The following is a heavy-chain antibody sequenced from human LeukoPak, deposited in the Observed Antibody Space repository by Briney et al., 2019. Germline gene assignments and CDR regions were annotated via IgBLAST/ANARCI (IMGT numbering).Heavy chain of an antibody. CDR2: IYSGGST. J-gene: IGHJ6*02. V-gene: IGHV3-53*01. CDR1: GFTVSSNY. CDR3: TTDPGPYYYSSVQHYYYGMDV. Sequence: GGSLRLSCAASGFTVSSNYMSWVRQAPGKGLEWVSVIYSGGSTYYADSVKGRFTISRDNSKNTLYLQMNSLKTEDTAVYYCTTDPGPYYYSSVQHYYYGMDVWGQGTTVTVSS. D-gene: IGHD3-10*01.